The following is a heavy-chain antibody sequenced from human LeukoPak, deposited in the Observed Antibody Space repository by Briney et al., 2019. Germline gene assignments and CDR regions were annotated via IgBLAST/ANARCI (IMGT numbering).Heavy chain of an antibody. D-gene: IGHD3-3*01. CDR1: GFTFGDYA. Sequence: GGSLRLSCTASGFTFGDYAMTWVRQAPGKGLEWVGFIRRKGYGGTTEYAASVQGRFTISRDDSKSIAYLQMNSLKTEDTAVYYCSRAWETSGYYSAYWGQGTLVTVSS. CDR3: SRAWETSGYYSAY. V-gene: IGHV3-49*04. CDR2: IRRKGYGGTT. J-gene: IGHJ4*02.